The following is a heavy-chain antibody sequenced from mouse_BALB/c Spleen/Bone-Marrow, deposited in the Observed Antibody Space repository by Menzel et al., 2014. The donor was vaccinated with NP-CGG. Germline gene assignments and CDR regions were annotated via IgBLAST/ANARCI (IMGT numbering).Heavy chain of an antibody. D-gene: IGHD2-4*01. CDR3: ARDDYGY. CDR2: IYPGDGST. CDR1: GYTFTSYY. Sequence: QVQLQQSGPELVKPGASVKMSCKASGYTFTSYYIHWVKQRPGQGLEGIGWIYPGDGSTKYNEKFKGKTTLTADKSSSTVYMLLSSLTSEDSAIYFCARDDYGYWGQGTLVTVSA. V-gene: IGHV1S56*01. J-gene: IGHJ3*01.